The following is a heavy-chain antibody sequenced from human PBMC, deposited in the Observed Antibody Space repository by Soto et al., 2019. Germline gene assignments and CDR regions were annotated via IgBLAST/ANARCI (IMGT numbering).Heavy chain of an antibody. CDR3: ASESSGGSAFDY. J-gene: IGHJ4*02. Sequence: QVQLQQWGAGLLKPSETLSLTCAVYGGSFSGYYWSWIRQPPGKGLEWIGEINHSGSTNYNPSLKSRVTISVDTSKNQFSLTLSSVTAADTAVYYCASESSGGSAFDYWGQGTLVTVSS. D-gene: IGHD2-15*01. V-gene: IGHV4-34*01. CDR2: INHSGST. CDR1: GGSFSGYY.